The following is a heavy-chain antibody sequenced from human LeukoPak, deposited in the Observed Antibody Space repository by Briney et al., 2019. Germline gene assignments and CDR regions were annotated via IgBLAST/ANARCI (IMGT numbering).Heavy chain of an antibody. CDR2: TNLHGTTV. J-gene: IGHJ4*02. V-gene: IGHV3-74*01. D-gene: IGHD3-16*01. CDR1: GLSFRNYW. CDR3: ASAYTYVRLGDH. Sequence: PGGSLRLSCAVSGLSFRNYWMHWVRQAPGKGLVWVARTNLHGTTVDYADSVKGRFTISRDNAKNTLFLQMNSLRAEDTAVYYCASAYTYVRLGDHWGQGTLVTVSS.